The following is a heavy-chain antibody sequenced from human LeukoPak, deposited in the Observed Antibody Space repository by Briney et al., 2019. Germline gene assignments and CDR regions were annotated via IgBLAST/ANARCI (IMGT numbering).Heavy chain of an antibody. CDR3: ARDLEVRGVLYYFDY. Sequence: APVKVSCKPSGYSLTGYYMHWVRQAPGQGLEWMGWINPNSGGTNYAQKFQDRVTMTRDTSISTAYMELSRLRSDDTAVYYCARDLEVRGVLYYFDYWGQGTLVTVSS. D-gene: IGHD3-10*01. CDR1: GYSLTGYY. J-gene: IGHJ4*02. V-gene: IGHV1-2*02. CDR2: INPNSGGT.